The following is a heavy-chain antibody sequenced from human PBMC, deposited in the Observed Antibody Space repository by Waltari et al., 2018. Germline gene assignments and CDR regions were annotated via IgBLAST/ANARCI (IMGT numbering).Heavy chain of an antibody. CDR3: AIPPHYYYDSSGYYYRGYGAFDI. J-gene: IGHJ3*02. V-gene: IGHV4-39*01. CDR1: GGSISSSSYY. Sequence: QLQLQESGPGLVKPSETLSLTCTVSGGSISSSSYYWGWIRQPPGKGLEWIGSIYYSGSTYYNPSLKSRVTISVDTSKNQFSLKLSSVTAADTAVYYCAIPPHYYYDSSGYYYRGYGAFDIWGQGTMVTVSS. D-gene: IGHD3-22*01. CDR2: IYYSGST.